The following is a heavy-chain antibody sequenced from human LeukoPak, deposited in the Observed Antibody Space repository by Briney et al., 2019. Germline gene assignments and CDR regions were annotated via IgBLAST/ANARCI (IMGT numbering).Heavy chain of an antibody. CDR1: GGTFSSYA. Sequence: SVKVSCKASGGTFSSYAISWVRQAPGQGLEWMGRIIPIFGTANYAQKFQGRVTITTDESTSTAYRELSSLRSEDTAVYYCALIAVGATIGGYWGQGTLVTVSS. J-gene: IGHJ4*02. D-gene: IGHD1-26*01. CDR3: ALIAVGATIGGY. CDR2: IIPIFGTA. V-gene: IGHV1-69*05.